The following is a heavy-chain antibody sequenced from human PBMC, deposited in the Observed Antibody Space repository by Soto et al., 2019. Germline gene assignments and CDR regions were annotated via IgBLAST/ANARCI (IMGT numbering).Heavy chain of an antibody. CDR2: IIPIFGTA. D-gene: IGHD1-1*01. V-gene: IGHV1-69*13. J-gene: IGHJ6*02. CDR3: ARNRGTQLEPAYYGMEV. CDR1: GGTFSSYA. Sequence: SVKVSCNASGGTFSSYAISWVRQAPGQGLEWMGGIIPIFGTANYAQKFQGRVTITADESTSTAYMELSSLRSEDTAVYYCARNRGTQLEPAYYGMEVWGQGTTVTVSS.